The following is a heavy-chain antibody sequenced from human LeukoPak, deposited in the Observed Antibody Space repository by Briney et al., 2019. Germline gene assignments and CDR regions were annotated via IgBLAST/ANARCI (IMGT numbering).Heavy chain of an antibody. CDR3: AKISAYSSSSHFDY. V-gene: IGHV3-23*01. J-gene: IGHJ4*02. CDR1: GFTFSSYA. Sequence: PGGSLRLSCAASGFTFSSYAMSWVRQAPGKGLEWVSAISGSGGSTYYADSVKGRFTISGDNSKNTLYLQMNSLRAEDTAVYYCAKISAYSSSSHFDYWGQGTLGTVSS. D-gene: IGHD6-6*01. CDR2: ISGSGGST.